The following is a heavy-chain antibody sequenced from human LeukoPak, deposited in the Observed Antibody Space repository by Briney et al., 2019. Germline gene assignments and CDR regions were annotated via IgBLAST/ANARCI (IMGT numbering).Heavy chain of an antibody. CDR2: INPNSGGT. CDR1: GYTFTGYY. J-gene: IGHJ4*02. CDR3: ARDGADIVATISDY. D-gene: IGHD5-12*01. Sequence: ASVTVSCKASGYTFTGYYMHWVRQAPGQGLEWMGWINPNSGGTNYAQKFQGRVTITRDTSNSTAYMELSRLRSDDKAVYYCARDGADIVATISDYWGQGTLVTVSS. V-gene: IGHV1-2*02.